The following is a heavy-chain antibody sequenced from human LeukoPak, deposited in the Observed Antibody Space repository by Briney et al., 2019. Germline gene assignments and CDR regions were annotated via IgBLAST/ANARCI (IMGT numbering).Heavy chain of an antibody. CDR1: GFTFSSYS. CDR2: ISSSSSYI. J-gene: IGHJ4*02. Sequence: KPGGSLRLSCVASGFTFSSYSMNWVRQAPGEGLEWVSSISSSSSYIYYADSVKGRFTISRDNAKNSLYLQMNSLRAEDTAVYYCAREGSDYGDYVAYFDYWGQGTLVTVSS. V-gene: IGHV3-21*01. D-gene: IGHD4-17*01. CDR3: AREGSDYGDYVAYFDY.